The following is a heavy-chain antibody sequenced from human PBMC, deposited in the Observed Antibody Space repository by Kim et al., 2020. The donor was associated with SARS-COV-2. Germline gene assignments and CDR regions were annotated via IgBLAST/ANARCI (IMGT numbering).Heavy chain of an antibody. D-gene: IGHD6-6*01. CDR1: GGTFSSYA. V-gene: IGHV1-69*13. CDR3: ARGGIEYSSSPVPPCYFDR. Sequence: SVKVSCKASGGTFSSYAISWVRQAPGQGLEWMGGIIPIFGTANYAQKFQGRVTITADESTSTAYLELSSLRSEDTAVYYCARGGIEYSSSPVPPCYFDRWGRGSLVTVSS. J-gene: IGHJ2*01. CDR2: IIPIFGTA.